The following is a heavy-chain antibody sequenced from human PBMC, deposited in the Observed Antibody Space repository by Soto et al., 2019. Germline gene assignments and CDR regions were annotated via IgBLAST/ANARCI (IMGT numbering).Heavy chain of an antibody. Sequence: GGSLRLSCAASGFAFSSYSMNWVRQAPGKGLEWVSSISPSTITLYYADSVKGRFTVSRDNAKNSLYLQMNSLRAEDTAVYYCARPNFDYWGQGALVTVSS. V-gene: IGHV3-48*01. CDR1: GFAFSSYS. CDR2: ISPSTITL. J-gene: IGHJ4*02. CDR3: ARPNFDY.